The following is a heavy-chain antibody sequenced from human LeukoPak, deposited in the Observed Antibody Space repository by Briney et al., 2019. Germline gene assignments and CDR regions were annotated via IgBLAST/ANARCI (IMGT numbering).Heavy chain of an antibody. Sequence: ASVKVSCKASGYTFTGYYMHWVRQAPGQGLEWMGWINPNSGGTNYAQKFQGRVTMTRDTSISTAYMELSRLRSDDTAVYYCARNLPEYSSSWSSWFDPWGQGTLVTVSS. CDR1: GYTFTGYY. J-gene: IGHJ5*02. V-gene: IGHV1-2*02. CDR3: ARNLPEYSSSWSSWFDP. CDR2: INPNSGGT. D-gene: IGHD6-13*01.